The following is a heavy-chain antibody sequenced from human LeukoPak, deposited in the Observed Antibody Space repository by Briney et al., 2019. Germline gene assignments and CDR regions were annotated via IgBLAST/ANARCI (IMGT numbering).Heavy chain of an antibody. V-gene: IGHV4-4*07. D-gene: IGHD2/OR15-2a*01. CDR2: IYASGST. CDR3: ARDFYGDDGHHPFDY. J-gene: IGHJ4*02. Sequence: PSETLSLTCSVSGASIGNYYWNWLRQPAGKGLEWIGRIYASGSTNYNPSLKSRVTISMDKSKNHFSLNLKSVTAADTAFYYCARDFYGDDGHHPFDYWGQGIQVTVSS. CDR1: GASIGNYY.